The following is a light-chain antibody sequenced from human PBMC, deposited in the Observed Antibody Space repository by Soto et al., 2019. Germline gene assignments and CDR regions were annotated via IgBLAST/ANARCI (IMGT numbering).Light chain of an antibody. Sequence: EIVLTQSPATLSLSPGERATLSCRASQSVYTYFAWYQQKPGQAPRLLIYDASNRATGIPARFSGSGSGTDFTLTISSLEPEDFAVYYCQQRSDRPLTFGQGTKVEIK. J-gene: IGKJ1*01. CDR1: QSVYTY. CDR3: QQRSDRPLT. CDR2: DAS. V-gene: IGKV3-11*01.